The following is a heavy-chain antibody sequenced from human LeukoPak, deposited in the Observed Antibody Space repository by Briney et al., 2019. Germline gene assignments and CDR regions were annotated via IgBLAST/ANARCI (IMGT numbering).Heavy chain of an antibody. V-gene: IGHV1-46*01. CDR1: GYTFTSYY. CDR2: INPSGGST. Sequence: ASVKVSCKASGYTFTSYYMHWVRQAPGQGLEWMGIINPSGGSTSYAQKFQGRVTMTRDMSTSTAYMELRSLRSDDTAVYYCARDASDDILTGYYSTFDYWGRGTLVTVSS. J-gene: IGHJ4*02. D-gene: IGHD3-9*01. CDR3: ARDASDDILTGYYSTFDY.